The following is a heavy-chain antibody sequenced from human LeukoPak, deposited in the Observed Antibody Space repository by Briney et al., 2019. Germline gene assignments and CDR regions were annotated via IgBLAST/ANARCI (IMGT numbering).Heavy chain of an antibody. V-gene: IGHV3-66*02. CDR2: IYSGGST. J-gene: IGHJ5*02. Sequence: SGGSLRLSCAASGFTVSSNYMSWVRQAPGKGLEWVSVIYSGGSTYYADSVKGRSTISRDNSKNTLYLQMNSLRAEDTAVYYCAREKHCSGGSCYSGWFDPWGQGTLVTVSS. CDR3: AREKHCSGGSCYSGWFDP. CDR1: GFTVSSNY. D-gene: IGHD2-15*01.